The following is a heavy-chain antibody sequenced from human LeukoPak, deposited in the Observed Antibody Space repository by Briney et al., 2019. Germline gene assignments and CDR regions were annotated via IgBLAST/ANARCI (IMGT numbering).Heavy chain of an antibody. CDR1: GGSMSTYY. CDR2: IYDSGST. CDR3: ARSRRPTAMYAFDI. Sequence: ASETLSLTCSVSGGSMSTYYWSWIRQPPGRGLTWIGYIYDSGSTGYKPSLKSRVTISADTSKNQFSLKLSSVSAADTAIYYCARSRRPTAMYAFDIWGQGTMVTVSS. D-gene: IGHD2-2*01. V-gene: IGHV4-59*01. J-gene: IGHJ3*02.